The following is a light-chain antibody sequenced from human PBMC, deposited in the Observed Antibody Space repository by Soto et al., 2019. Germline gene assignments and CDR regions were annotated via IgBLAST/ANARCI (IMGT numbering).Light chain of an antibody. J-gene: IGKJ2*01. CDR3: QQYNSWPLFT. CDR2: GAS. CDR1: QSVSSN. V-gene: IGKV3-15*01. Sequence: EIVMTQSPATLSVSPGERATLSCRASQSVSSNLAWYQHKPGQAPRFLIYGASTRATGVSARFSGSGSGTEFTLTISSLQSEDFAIYYCQQYNSWPLFTFGQGTK.